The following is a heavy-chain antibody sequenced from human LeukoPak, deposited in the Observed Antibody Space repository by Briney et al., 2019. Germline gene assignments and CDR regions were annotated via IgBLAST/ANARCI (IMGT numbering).Heavy chain of an antibody. V-gene: IGHV3-11*04. J-gene: IGHJ3*02. Sequence: PGGSLRLSCAASGFTFSDYYMSWIRQAPGKGLEWVSYISSSGSTIYYADSVKGRFTISRDNAKNSLYLQMNSLRAEDTAVYYCARDTFNSYGYHHDAFDIWAKGQWSPSLQ. D-gene: IGHD5-18*01. CDR2: ISSSGSTI. CDR1: GFTFSDYY. CDR3: ARDTFNSYGYHHDAFDI.